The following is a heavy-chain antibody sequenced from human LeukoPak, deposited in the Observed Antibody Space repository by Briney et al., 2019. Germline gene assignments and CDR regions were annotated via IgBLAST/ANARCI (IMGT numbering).Heavy chain of an antibody. CDR2: INQDGSDK. D-gene: IGHD3-22*01. Sequence: GGSLRLSCATSRFIFSSYWMTWVRRTPGKGLEWVASINQDGSDKYYVDSVKGRFTISRDNSKNTLYVQVNSLGTEDTAAYYCAKGSYYDSSGSFYFDYWGQGTLVTVSS. J-gene: IGHJ4*02. V-gene: IGHV3-7*03. CDR1: RFIFSSYW. CDR3: AKGSYYDSSGSFYFDY.